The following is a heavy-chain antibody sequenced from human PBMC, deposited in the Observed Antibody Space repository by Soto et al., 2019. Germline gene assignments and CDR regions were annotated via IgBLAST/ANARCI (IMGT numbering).Heavy chain of an antibody. CDR3: ARYSSPYYFDY. CDR2: IYYSGST. V-gene: IGHV4-61*01. D-gene: IGHD4-4*01. J-gene: IGHJ4*02. Sequence: PSETLSLTCTVSGGSVSSGSYYWSWIRQPPGKGLEWIGYIYYSGSTNYNPSLKSRVTISVDTSKNQFSLKLSSVAAADTAVYYCARYSSPYYFDYWGQGTLVTVSS. CDR1: GGSVSSGSYY.